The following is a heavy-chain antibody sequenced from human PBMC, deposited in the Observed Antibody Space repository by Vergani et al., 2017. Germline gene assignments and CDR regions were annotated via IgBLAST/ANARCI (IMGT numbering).Heavy chain of an antibody. Sequence: QVQLVQSGAEVKKPGASVKVSCKASGYTFTRYDINWVRQATGQGLEWMGWMNPNIGNTGYAQKFQGRVTMTRNTSISTAYMELSSLRSEYTAVYYCARAYGTYYYDSSGYDAFDIWGQGTMVIVSS. CDR2: MNPNIGNT. V-gene: IGHV1-8*01. J-gene: IGHJ3*02. CDR3: ARAYGTYYYDSSGYDAFDI. CDR1: GYTFTRYD. D-gene: IGHD3-22*01.